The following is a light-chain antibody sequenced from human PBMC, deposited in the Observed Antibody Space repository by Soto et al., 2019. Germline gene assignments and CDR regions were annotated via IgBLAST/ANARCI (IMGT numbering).Light chain of an antibody. CDR3: QQSYSTPLT. Sequence: DIEMTQSPSSLSASVGDRVTITCRASQSISSYLNWYQQKPGKDPKVLIYAASSLQSGVPSRFSGSGSGTDFTLTISSLQPEDFATYYCQQSYSTPLTFGGGTKVEIK. CDR2: AAS. V-gene: IGKV1-39*01. CDR1: QSISSY. J-gene: IGKJ4*01.